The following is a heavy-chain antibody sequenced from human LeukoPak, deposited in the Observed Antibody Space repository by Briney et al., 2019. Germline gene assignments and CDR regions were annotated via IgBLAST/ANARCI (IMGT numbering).Heavy chain of an antibody. D-gene: IGHD3-10*01. Sequence: GGSLRLSCAASGFTFSNAWMSWVRQAPGKGLEWVGRIKSKTDGGTTDYAAPVKGRFTISRDDSKNTLYLQMNSLKTEDTAVYYCTTIAMVRGVIMSFWGQRTLVTVSS. V-gene: IGHV3-15*01. CDR2: IKSKTDGGTT. J-gene: IGHJ4*02. CDR3: TTIAMVRGVIMSF. CDR1: GFTFSNAW.